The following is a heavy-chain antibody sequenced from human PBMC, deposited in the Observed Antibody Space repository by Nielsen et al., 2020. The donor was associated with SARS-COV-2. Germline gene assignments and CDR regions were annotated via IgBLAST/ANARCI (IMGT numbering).Heavy chain of an antibody. CDR1: EFTFSKYG. CDR2: INSDGSRT. J-gene: IGHJ4*02. V-gene: IGHV3-74*01. D-gene: IGHD3-22*01. Sequence: GESLKISCVASEFTFSKYGMNWVRQAPGKGLAWVAHINSDGSRTTYADSVKGRFTISRDNARDTLSLQMNSLSVEDTAVYYCVRVRDDGHYYDTGPFDYWGQGSPVTVSS. CDR3: VRVRDDGHYYDTGPFDY.